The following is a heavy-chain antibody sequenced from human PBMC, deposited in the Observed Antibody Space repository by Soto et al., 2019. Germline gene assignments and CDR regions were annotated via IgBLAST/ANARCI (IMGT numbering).Heavy chain of an antibody. CDR3: ARTKYQTEYDAFDI. CDR2: IIPILGIA. Sequence: QVQLVQSGAEVKKPGSSVKVSCKASGGTFSSYTISWVRQAPGQGLEWMGRIIPILGIANYAQKFQGRVTITADKSTSTAYMELSSLRSEDTAVHYCARTKYQTEYDAFDIWGQGTMVTVSS. J-gene: IGHJ3*02. CDR1: GGTFSSYT. V-gene: IGHV1-69*02.